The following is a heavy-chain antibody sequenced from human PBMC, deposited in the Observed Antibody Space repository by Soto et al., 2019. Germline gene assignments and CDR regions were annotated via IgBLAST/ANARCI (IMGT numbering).Heavy chain of an antibody. CDR2: INAGNGNT. Sequence: ASVKVSCKASGYTFTSYAMHWVRQAPGQRLEWMGWINAGNGNTKYSQKFQGRVTITRDTSASTAYMELSSLRSEDTAVYYCARGCDSSGYCFAYWGQGTLITVSS. CDR3: ARGCDSSGYCFAY. V-gene: IGHV1-3*01. CDR1: GYTFTSYA. J-gene: IGHJ4*02. D-gene: IGHD3-22*01.